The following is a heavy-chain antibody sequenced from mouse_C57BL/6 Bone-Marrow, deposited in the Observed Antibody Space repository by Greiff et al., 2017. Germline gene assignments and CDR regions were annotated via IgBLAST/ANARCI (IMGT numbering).Heavy chain of an antibody. J-gene: IGHJ4*01. CDR3: ARDLLWGYYAMAY. V-gene: IGHV2-9-1*01. CDR2: IWTGGGT. D-gene: IGHD2-1*01. Sequence: VQVVESGPGLVAPSQSLSITCTVSGFSLTSYAISWVRQPPGKGLEWLGVIWTGGGTNYNSALKSRLSISQDNSKSQVFLKMNSLQTDDTARYYCARDLLWGYYAMAYWGQGTSVTVSS. CDR1: GFSLTSYA.